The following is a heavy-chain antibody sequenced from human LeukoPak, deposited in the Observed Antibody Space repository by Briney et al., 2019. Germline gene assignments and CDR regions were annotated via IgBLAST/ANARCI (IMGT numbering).Heavy chain of an antibody. J-gene: IGHJ4*02. CDR3: ARDGNGSRAFDY. CDR1: GGSISSYY. D-gene: IGHD2-15*01. CDR2: IYTSGST. V-gene: IGHV4-4*07. Sequence: SETLSLTCTVSGGSISSYYWSWIRQPAGKGLEWIGRIYTSGSTNYNPSLKSRVTISVDKSNNQFSLNLTSVTAADTAVYYCARDGNGSRAFDYWGQGTLIAV.